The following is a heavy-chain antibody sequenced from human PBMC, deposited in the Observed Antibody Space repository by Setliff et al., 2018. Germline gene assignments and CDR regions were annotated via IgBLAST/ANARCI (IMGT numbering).Heavy chain of an antibody. D-gene: IGHD3-22*01. CDR3: VRELRVIVGVGIQGVFDI. V-gene: IGHV3-33*01. J-gene: IGHJ3*02. CDR2: IWYDGTNK. Sequence: GGSLRLSCAASGFTFSSYGMHWVRQAPGKGLEWVAVIWYDGTNKYYADSVKGRFTISRDNSKNTLYLQMNSLRAEDTAVYYCVRELRVIVGVGIQGVFDIWGQGTMVTVSS. CDR1: GFTFSSYG.